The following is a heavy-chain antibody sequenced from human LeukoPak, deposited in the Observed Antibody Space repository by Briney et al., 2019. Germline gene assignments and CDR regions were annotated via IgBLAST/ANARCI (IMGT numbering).Heavy chain of an antibody. V-gene: IGHV3-7*01. Sequence: GGSLRLSCAASGFAFQYYWMAWVRQAPGKGLEWVAHMKEDGTEEYYLDSVRGRFTISKNDAKSSLFLQRNSLTAEDTALYYCVRGGWELDFWGQGTLVTVSS. CDR1: GFAFQYYW. CDR2: MKEDGTEE. J-gene: IGHJ4*02. D-gene: IGHD1-26*01. CDR3: VRGGWELDF.